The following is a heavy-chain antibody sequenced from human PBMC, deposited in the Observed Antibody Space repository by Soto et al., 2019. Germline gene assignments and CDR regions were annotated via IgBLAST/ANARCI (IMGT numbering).Heavy chain of an antibody. CDR1: GYTLSNYG. CDR2: ISLYSDGT. J-gene: IGHJ5*02. Sequence: QVQLVQSGGEVKRPGASVKVSCKTSGYTLSNYGITWVRQSPGHPLEWRGWISLYSDGTNYAQKFQGRVSMTTDTSTTTAYMELRSLRSDDTAVYYCARVVPGAEAWFGPWGKGTLVTVSS. CDR3: ARVVPGAEAWFGP. D-gene: IGHD2-2*01. V-gene: IGHV1-18*01.